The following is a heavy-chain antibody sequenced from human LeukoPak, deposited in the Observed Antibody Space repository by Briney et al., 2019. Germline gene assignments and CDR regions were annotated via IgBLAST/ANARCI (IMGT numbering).Heavy chain of an antibody. D-gene: IGHD3-16*02. CDR3: AKGGDREVGRSYHDAFDI. CDR1: GFTFSSYA. Sequence: GGSLRLSCAASGFTFSSYAMTWVRQAPGKGLEWVSAISGGGDGTYYADSVKGRFTISRDNSKNTLYLQMNSLRAEDTAVYYCAKGGDREVGRSYHDAFDIWGQGTMVTVSS. J-gene: IGHJ3*02. V-gene: IGHV3-23*01. CDR2: ISGGGDGT.